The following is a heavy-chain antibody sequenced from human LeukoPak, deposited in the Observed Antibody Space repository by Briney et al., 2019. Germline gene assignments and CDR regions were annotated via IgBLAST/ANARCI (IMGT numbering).Heavy chain of an antibody. D-gene: IGHD2-2*01. CDR1: GFSFSSYA. Sequence: GGSLRLSCAASGFSFSSYAMSWVRQAPGKGLEWVSAISGSGGSTYYADSVKGRFTISRDSPKKTLYLQMNTLRAEDTAVYYCAKSDCSYISCYVLDYWGQGTQVTVSS. CDR2: ISGSGGST. CDR3: AKSDCSYISCYVLDY. V-gene: IGHV3-23*01. J-gene: IGHJ4*02.